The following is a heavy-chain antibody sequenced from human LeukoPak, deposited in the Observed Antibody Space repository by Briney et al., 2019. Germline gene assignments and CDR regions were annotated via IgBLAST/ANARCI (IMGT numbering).Heavy chain of an antibody. Sequence: GASVKVSCKASGGTFSSYAISWVRQAPGQGLEWMGGIIPIFGTANYAQKFQGRVTITADKSTSTAYMELSSLRSEDTAVYYCARDPDCSGGSCSDYWGQGTLVTVSS. CDR1: GGTFSSYA. CDR3: ARDPDCSGGSCSDY. D-gene: IGHD2-15*01. CDR2: IIPIFGTA. V-gene: IGHV1-69*06. J-gene: IGHJ4*02.